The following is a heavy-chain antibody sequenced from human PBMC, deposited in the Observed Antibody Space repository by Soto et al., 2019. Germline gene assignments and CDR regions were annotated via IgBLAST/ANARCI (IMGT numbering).Heavy chain of an antibody. D-gene: IGHD6-6*01. J-gene: IGHJ4*02. CDR1: GGSISSGGYY. V-gene: IGHV4-31*03. CDR2: IYYSGST. Sequence: SETLSLTCTVSGGSISSGGYYWSWIRQHPGKGLEWIGYIYYSGSTYYNPSLKSRVTISVDTSENQFSLKLSSVTAADTAVYYCAREGDSSSSGNDYWGQGTLVTVSS. CDR3: AREGDSSSSGNDY.